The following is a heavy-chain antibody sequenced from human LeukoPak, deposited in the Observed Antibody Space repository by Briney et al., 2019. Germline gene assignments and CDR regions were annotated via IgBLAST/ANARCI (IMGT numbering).Heavy chain of an antibody. CDR1: GGSISGGSYY. V-gene: IGHV4-61*02. CDR2: IYTSGST. CDR3: ARARAVTGITGTTDNYYMDV. D-gene: IGHD1-7*01. J-gene: IGHJ6*03. Sequence: SETLSLTCTVSGGSISGGSYYWSWIRQPAGKGLEWIGRIYTSGSTNYNPSLKSRVTISVDTSKNQFPLKLSSVTAADTAVYYCARARAVTGITGTTDNYYMDVWGKGTTVTVSS.